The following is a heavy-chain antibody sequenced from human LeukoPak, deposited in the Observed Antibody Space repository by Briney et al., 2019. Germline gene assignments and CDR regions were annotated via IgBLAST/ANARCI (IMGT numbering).Heavy chain of an antibody. J-gene: IGHJ3*02. CDR2: IYTSGST. CDR3: ARKGQGGYCSSTSCYEKGAFDI. Sequence: PSETLSLTCTVSGGSISGYYWSWIRQPAGKGLEWIGRIYTSGSTNYNPSLKSRVTISVDKSKNQFSLKLSSVTAADTAVYYCARKGQGGYCSSTSCYEKGAFDIWGQGTMVTVSS. D-gene: IGHD2-2*01. V-gene: IGHV4-4*07. CDR1: GGSISGYY.